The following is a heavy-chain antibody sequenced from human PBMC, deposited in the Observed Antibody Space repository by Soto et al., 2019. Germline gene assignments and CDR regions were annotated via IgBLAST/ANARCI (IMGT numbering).Heavy chain of an antibody. Sequence: QVQLVQSGAEVKKPGASVKVSCKASGYTFTSYGISWVRQAPGQGLEWMGWISAYNGNTNYAQKLQDRVTMTTDPPTSTAYMELRSLRSDDTAVYYCASSLLVGYGLEGESDWGQGTLVTVSS. D-gene: IGHD5-18*01. V-gene: IGHV1-18*01. J-gene: IGHJ4*02. CDR2: ISAYNGNT. CDR1: GYTFTSYG. CDR3: ASSLLVGYGLEGESD.